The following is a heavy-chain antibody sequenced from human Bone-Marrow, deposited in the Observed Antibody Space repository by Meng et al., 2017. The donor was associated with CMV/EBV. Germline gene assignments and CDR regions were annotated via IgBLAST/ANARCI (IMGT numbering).Heavy chain of an antibody. J-gene: IGHJ5*02. CDR1: GFTFSSYW. V-gene: IGHV3-74*01. CDR2: INSDGSST. D-gene: IGHD3-22*01. Sequence: GESLKISCAASGFTFSSYWMHWVRQAPGKGLVWVSRINSDGSSTSYADSVKGRFTISRDNAKNTLYLQMNSLRAEDTAVYYCATIAVVVTTNLWGQGTLVAFSS. CDR3: ATIAVVVTTNL.